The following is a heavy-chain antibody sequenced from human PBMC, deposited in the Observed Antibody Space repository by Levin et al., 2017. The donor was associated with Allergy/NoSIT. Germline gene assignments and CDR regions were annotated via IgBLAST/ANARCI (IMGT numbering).Heavy chain of an antibody. V-gene: IGHV3-23*01. J-gene: IGHJ3*01. D-gene: IGHD4-17*01. CDR3: GRDPNGDDIGAFDF. Sequence: GGSLRLSCAASGFTFSNFAMTWVRQAPGKGLEWVSSIRGAGGDTYYADSVKGRFTASRDNSKSTLYLQLSSLRVEDTAIYYCGRDPNGDDIGAFDFWGQGTMVTVSS. CDR2: IRGAGGDT. CDR1: GFTFSNFA.